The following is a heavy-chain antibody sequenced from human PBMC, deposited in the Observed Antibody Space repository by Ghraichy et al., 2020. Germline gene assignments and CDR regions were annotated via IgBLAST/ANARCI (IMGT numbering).Heavy chain of an antibody. D-gene: IGHD3-22*01. CDR3: ARDGAPYYDSSGYYLGY. CDR1: GFTFSSYS. Sequence: GGSLRLSCAASGFTFSSYSMNWVRQAPGKGLEWVSSISSSSSYIYYADSVKGRFTISRDNAKNSLYLQMNSLRAEDTAVYYCARDGAPYYDSSGYYLGYWGQGTLVTVSS. V-gene: IGHV3-21*01. CDR2: ISSSSSYI. J-gene: IGHJ4*02.